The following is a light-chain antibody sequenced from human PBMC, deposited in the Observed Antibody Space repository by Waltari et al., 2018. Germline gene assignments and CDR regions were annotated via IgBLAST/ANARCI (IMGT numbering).Light chain of an antibody. J-gene: IGKJ1*01. CDR1: QSVSVY. V-gene: IGKV3-11*01. CDR2: YAS. CDR3: QQRTYRPPVT. Sequence: EVVLPQSPAPLSLSPGERAPLSCRASQSVSVYLAWYQQKPGQAPRLLLSYASDRANGVAARFIGSGSGTDFTLPISSLVPEDFAVYYCQQRTYRPPVTFGQGTRVEMK.